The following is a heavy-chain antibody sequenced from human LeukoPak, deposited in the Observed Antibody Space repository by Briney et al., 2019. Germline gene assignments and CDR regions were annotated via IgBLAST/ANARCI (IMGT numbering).Heavy chain of an antibody. Sequence: QPGGSLRLSCAASGFTFSSYGMHWVRQAPGKGLEWVAFIRYDGSNKYYADSVKGRFTISRDNSKNTLYLQMNSLRAEDTAVYYCAKTVGAANLFDYWGQGTLVTVSS. V-gene: IGHV3-30*02. D-gene: IGHD1-26*01. J-gene: IGHJ4*02. CDR3: AKTVGAANLFDY. CDR2: IRYDGSNK. CDR1: GFTFSSYG.